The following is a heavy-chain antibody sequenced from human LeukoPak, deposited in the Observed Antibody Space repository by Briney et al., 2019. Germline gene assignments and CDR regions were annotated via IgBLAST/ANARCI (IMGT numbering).Heavy chain of an antibody. CDR1: GFTFSSYW. CDR3: TRNRVYSIYSFDS. Sequence: GGSLRLSCAASGFTFSSYWMHWVRQAPGKGLVWVSHIDTDGRTTGYADSVKGRFTISRDNAKNTLYLQMNSLRAEDTAVYYCTRNRVYSIYSFDSWGQGTLVTVSS. J-gene: IGHJ4*02. CDR2: IDTDGRTT. V-gene: IGHV3-74*01. D-gene: IGHD6-13*01.